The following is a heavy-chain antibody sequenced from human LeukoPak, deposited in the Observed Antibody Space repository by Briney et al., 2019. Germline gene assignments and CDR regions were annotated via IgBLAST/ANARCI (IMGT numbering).Heavy chain of an antibody. CDR3: ARHGHHGDHDY. CDR1: DDSIRSNNYY. CDR2: IYYSGRT. V-gene: IGHV4-39*01. J-gene: IGHJ4*02. D-gene: IGHD2-21*02. Sequence: SETLSLTCTVSDDSIRSNNYYWGWIRQPPGKGLEWIGSIYYSGRTYHNPSLKSRVTISVDTSKNQFSLKLTSVTAADTAVYYCARHGHHGDHDYWGQGTLVTVSS.